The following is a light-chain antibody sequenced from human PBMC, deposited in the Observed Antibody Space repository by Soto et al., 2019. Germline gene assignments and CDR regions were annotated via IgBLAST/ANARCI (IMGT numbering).Light chain of an antibody. CDR1: QSVSSSY. CDR3: QQYGSSPFT. CDR2: GAS. V-gene: IGKV3-20*01. J-gene: IGKJ3*01. Sequence: EIVLTQSPGTLSLSPGERATLSCRASQSVSSSYLAWYQQKPGQAPRLLIYGASSRATGIPDRFSGSGSGTDFTLTISRLEPEHFAVYYCQQYGSSPFTFGPGTNVHIK.